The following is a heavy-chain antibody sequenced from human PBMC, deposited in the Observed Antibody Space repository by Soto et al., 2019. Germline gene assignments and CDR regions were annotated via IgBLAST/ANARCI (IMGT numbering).Heavy chain of an antibody. CDR3: AREGSYGWYDC. CDR2: ISGDNGNA. D-gene: IGHD2-15*01. Sequence: QVQLVQSGAEVRQPGASVKVSCKASGYTFSSHGIIWVRQAPGPGLEWMGWISGDNGNAKYAQRFQGGVTMTTDTSTSTVYMDLRSLGSDDSAVYYCAREGSYGWYDCWGQGTLVTVSS. V-gene: IGHV1-18*01. CDR1: GYTFSSHG. J-gene: IGHJ5*01.